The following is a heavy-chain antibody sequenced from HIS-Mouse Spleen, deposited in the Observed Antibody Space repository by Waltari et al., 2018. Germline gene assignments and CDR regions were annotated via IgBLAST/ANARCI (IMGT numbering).Heavy chain of an antibody. D-gene: IGHD6-13*01. V-gene: IGHV4-39*07. CDR3: AREIPYSSSWYDWYFDL. CDR1: GGSISSSSYY. CDR2: IYYSWST. Sequence: QLQLQESGPGLVKPSETLSLTCTVSGGSISSSSYYWGWIRQPPGKGVEWIGSIYYSWSTYCNPSLKSLVTISVDTSKNQFSLKLSSVTAADTAVYYCAREIPYSSSWYDWYFDLWGRGTLVTVSS. J-gene: IGHJ2*01.